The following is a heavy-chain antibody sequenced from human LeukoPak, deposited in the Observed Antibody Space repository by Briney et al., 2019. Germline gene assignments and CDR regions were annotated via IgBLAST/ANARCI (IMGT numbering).Heavy chain of an antibody. Sequence: QPGGSLRLSCAASGFTFSRYYMHWVRQAPGKGLVWVSRISSDGSSTTYADSVKGRFTISRDNAKNTLYLQMNSLKVEDTAVYYCTRVFVGDEYSSSGYWGQGTLVTVSS. V-gene: IGHV3-74*01. CDR2: ISSDGSST. CDR1: GFTFSRYY. D-gene: IGHD6-13*01. J-gene: IGHJ4*02. CDR3: TRVFVGDEYSSSGY.